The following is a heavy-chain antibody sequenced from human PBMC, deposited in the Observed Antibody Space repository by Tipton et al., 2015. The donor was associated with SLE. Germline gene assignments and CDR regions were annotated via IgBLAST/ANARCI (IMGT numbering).Heavy chain of an antibody. V-gene: IGHV3-53*05. D-gene: IGHD3-9*01. J-gene: IGHJ6*02. Sequence: SLRLSCAASGFTVSSNSMSWVRQAPGKGLEWVSVIYSGGSTYYADSVKGRFTISRDNSKNTLYLQMNSLRAEDTAVYYCARDSLTGYPYDMDLRGQGTTVTVSS. CDR2: IYSGGST. CDR1: GFTVSSNS. CDR3: ARDSLTGYPYDMDL.